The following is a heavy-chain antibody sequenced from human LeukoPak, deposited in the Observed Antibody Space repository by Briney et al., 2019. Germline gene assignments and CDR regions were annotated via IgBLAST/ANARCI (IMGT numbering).Heavy chain of an antibody. CDR2: IYSGGST. V-gene: IGHV3-66*01. CDR1: GFTVSDNY. CDR3: ARGDYVDY. J-gene: IGHJ4*02. Sequence: GGSLRLSCAASGFTVSDNYMTWVRKAPGKGLEWVSVIYSGGSTYYADSVKGRFTISRDNSKNTLYLQMSSLRAEDTAVYYCARGDYVDYWGQGTLVTVSS.